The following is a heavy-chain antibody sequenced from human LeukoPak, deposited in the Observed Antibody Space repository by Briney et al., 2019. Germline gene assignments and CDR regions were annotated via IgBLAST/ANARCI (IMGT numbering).Heavy chain of an antibody. V-gene: IGHV1-3*01. D-gene: IGHD3-3*01. CDR2: INAGNGNT. Sequence: GASVKVSCKASGYTFTSYDISWVRQAPGQRLEWMGWINAGNGNTKYSQKFQGRVTITRDTSASTAYMELSSLRSEDTAVYYCARERITIFGVVHYYGMDVWGQGTTVTVSS. J-gene: IGHJ6*02. CDR3: ARERITIFGVVHYYGMDV. CDR1: GYTFTSYD.